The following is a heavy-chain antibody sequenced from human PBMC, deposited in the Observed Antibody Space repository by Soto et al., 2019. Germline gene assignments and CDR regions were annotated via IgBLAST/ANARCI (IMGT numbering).Heavy chain of an antibody. CDR3: ARVGGSTLYDDAFDI. CDR1: GDSVSSNSAA. D-gene: IGHD3-3*01. V-gene: IGHV6-1*01. Sequence: SETLSLTCAISGDSVSSNSAAWNWIRQSPSRGLEWLGRTYYRSKWYNGYAVSVKSRITINPDTSKNQFSLQLNSVTPEDTAVYYCARVGGSTLYDDAFDIWGQGTMVTVSS. J-gene: IGHJ3*02. CDR2: TYYRSKWYN.